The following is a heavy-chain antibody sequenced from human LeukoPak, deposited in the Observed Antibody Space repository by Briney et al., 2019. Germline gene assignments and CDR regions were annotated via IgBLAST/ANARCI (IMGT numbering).Heavy chain of an antibody. V-gene: IGHV3-33*03. J-gene: IGHJ4*02. CDR3: AKDGASYCGGDCYSIFDY. Sequence: GGSLRLSCAASGFTFSSSGMHWVRQAPGKGLEWVALIWYDGINEYCADSVKGRFTISRDDSKNTLYLQINSLRAEDTAVYYCAKDGASYCGGDCYSIFDYWGQGTLVTVSS. CDR2: IWYDGINE. D-gene: IGHD2-21*02. CDR1: GFTFSSSG.